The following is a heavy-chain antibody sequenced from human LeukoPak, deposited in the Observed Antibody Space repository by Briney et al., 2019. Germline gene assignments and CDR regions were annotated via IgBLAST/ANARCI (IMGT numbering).Heavy chain of an antibody. Sequence: GGSLRLTCAASGFTFSSYGMHWVRQAPGKGLEWVAVISYDGSNKYYADSVKGRFTISRDNSKNTLYLQMNSLRAEDTAVYYCARGIVAGSDYWGQGTLVTVSS. J-gene: IGHJ4*02. V-gene: IGHV3-30*03. D-gene: IGHD5-12*01. CDR1: GFTFSSYG. CDR3: ARGIVAGSDY. CDR2: ISYDGSNK.